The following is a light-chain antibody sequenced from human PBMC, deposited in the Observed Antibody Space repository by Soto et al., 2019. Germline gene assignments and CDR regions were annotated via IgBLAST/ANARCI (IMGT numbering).Light chain of an antibody. J-gene: IGKJ4*01. CDR3: QQYNNWPLT. CDR2: DAS. CDR1: QSLTSSY. V-gene: IGKV3D-15*01. Sequence: EIVLTQSPGTLSLSPGETATLSCRASQSLTSSYLAWYQQRPGQAPSLLIYDASTRATGIPARFSGSGSGTEFTLTISSLLSEDFAVYSCQQYNNWPLTFGGGTKVEIK.